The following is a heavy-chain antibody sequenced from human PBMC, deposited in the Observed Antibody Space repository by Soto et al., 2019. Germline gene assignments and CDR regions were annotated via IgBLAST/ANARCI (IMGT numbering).Heavy chain of an antibody. D-gene: IGHD2-15*01. Sequence: EVQLVESGGGLVKPGGSLRLSCAASGFTFSNAWMSWVRQAPGKGLEWVGRIKSKTDGGTTDYAAPVKGRFTISRDDSKNTLYLQMNSLKTDDAAVYYCTTDPDATDIVVVVAANDAFDIWGQGTMVAVSS. CDR2: IKSKTDGGTT. V-gene: IGHV3-15*01. CDR3: TTDPDATDIVVVVAANDAFDI. J-gene: IGHJ3*02. CDR1: GFTFSNAW.